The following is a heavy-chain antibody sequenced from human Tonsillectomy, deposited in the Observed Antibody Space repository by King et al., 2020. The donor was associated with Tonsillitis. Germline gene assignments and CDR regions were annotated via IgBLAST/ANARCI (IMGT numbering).Heavy chain of an antibody. CDR2: ISRSGSAI. V-gene: IGHV3-48*03. D-gene: IGHD3-16*02. Sequence: EVQLVESGGGLVQPGGSMRLACAASGFTFSSYEMNWVRQAPGKGLERVSYISRSGSAIYYADSVKGRFTISRDNAKNSLYLQMDSLRAEDTAVYYCAGDGYSYGGGYYYYYYMDVWGKGTTVTVSS. J-gene: IGHJ6*03. CDR3: AGDGYSYGGGYYYYYYMDV. CDR1: GFTFSSYE.